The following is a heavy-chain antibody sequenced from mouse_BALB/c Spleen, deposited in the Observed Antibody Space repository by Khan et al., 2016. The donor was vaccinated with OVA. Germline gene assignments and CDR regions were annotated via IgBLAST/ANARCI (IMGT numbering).Heavy chain of an antibody. CDR3: ARRGLRWDFDY. CDR1: GYTFINYW. Sequence: QIQLVQSGAELAKPGASVKMSCKASGYTFINYWILWVKQRPGQGLEWIGYINPSTGYTEYNQTFKDKATLTADKSASTAYMQLSSLTSEDSAVYYCARRGLRWDFDYWGQGTTLTVSS. CDR2: INPSTGYT. V-gene: IGHV1-7*01. D-gene: IGHD2-2*01. J-gene: IGHJ2*01.